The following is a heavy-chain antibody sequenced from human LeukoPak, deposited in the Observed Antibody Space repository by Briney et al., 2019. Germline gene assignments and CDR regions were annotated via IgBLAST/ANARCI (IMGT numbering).Heavy chain of an antibody. Sequence: SETLSLTCTVPGGSISSYYWSWIRQPAGKGLEWIGRIYTSGSTNYNPSLKSRVTMSVDTSKNQFSLKLSSVTAADTAVYYCARGGIVVVTAIPATGYFDYWGQGTLVTVSS. J-gene: IGHJ4*02. D-gene: IGHD2-21*02. V-gene: IGHV4-4*07. CDR2: IYTSGST. CDR3: ARGGIVVVTAIPATGYFDY. CDR1: GGSISSYY.